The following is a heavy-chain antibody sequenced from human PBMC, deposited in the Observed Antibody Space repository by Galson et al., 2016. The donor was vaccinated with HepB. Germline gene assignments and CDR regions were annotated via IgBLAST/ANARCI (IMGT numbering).Heavy chain of an antibody. Sequence: SLRLSCAVSGFPFSSHAMSWVRQAPGEGLEWVSIVRTNNIRSGFKTSYADSVQGRFTVSRDDSKNALYLQMNSLRVADTAVYYCARLYCGGGSCYHRPYYFEFWGDGVLVAVSP. J-gene: IGHJ4*01. CDR1: GFPFSSHA. CDR2: VRTNNIRSGFKT. V-gene: IGHV3-23*01. D-gene: IGHD2-15*01. CDR3: ARLYCGGGSCYHRPYYFEF.